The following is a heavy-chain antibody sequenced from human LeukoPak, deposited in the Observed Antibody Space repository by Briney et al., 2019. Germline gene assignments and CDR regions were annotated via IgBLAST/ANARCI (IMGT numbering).Heavy chain of an antibody. V-gene: IGHV3-23*01. CDR1: GLTFSSYA. J-gene: IGHJ4*02. Sequence: PGGSLRLSCAASGLTFSSYAMSWVRQAPGKGLEWVSAISGSGGSTYYADSVKGRFTISRDNSKNTLYLQMNSLRAEDTAVYYCAKDEGYSYGFDYWGQGTLVTVSS. D-gene: IGHD5-18*01. CDR2: ISGSGGST. CDR3: AKDEGYSYGFDY.